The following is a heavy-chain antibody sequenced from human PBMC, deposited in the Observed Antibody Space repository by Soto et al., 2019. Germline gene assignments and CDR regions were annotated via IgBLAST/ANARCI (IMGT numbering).Heavy chain of an antibody. CDR2: IIPIFGTA. J-gene: IGHJ3*02. CDR1: GGTFSSYA. Sequence: SVKVSCKASGGTFSSYAISWVRQAPGQGLEWMGGIIPIFGTANYAQEFQGRVTITADESTSTAYMELSSLRSEDTAVYYCARDRETSSGYYSLDAFDIWGQGTMVTVSS. D-gene: IGHD3-22*01. V-gene: IGHV1-69*13. CDR3: ARDRETSSGYYSLDAFDI.